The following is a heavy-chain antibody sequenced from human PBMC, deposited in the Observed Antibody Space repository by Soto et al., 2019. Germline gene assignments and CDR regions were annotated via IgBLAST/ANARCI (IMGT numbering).Heavy chain of an antibody. CDR2: IYWDDDK. CDR3: AHSGGYCSSTSCYVYFDY. V-gene: IGHV2-5*02. D-gene: IGHD2-2*01. J-gene: IGHJ4*02. CDR1: GFSLSTSGVG. Sequence: SGPTLVNPTQTLTLTCTFSGFSLSTSGVGVGWIRQPPGKALEWLALIYWDDDKRYSPSLKSRLTITKDTSKNQVVLTMTNMDHVDTATYYCAHSGGYCSSTSCYVYFDYWGQGTLVTVSS.